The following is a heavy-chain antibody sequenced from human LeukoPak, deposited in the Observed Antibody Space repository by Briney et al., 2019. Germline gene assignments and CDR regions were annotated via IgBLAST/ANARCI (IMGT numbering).Heavy chain of an antibody. V-gene: IGHV3-15*07. Sequence: GGSLRLSCAASGFTFSSYWMNWVRQAPGKGLEWVGRIKSKTDDGTTDYAAPVKGGFTLSRDDSKNTLFLQMNSLKIEDTAVYYCTTMAGIVGAKYFDYWGQGILVTVSS. J-gene: IGHJ4*02. D-gene: IGHD1-26*01. CDR2: IKSKTDDGTT. CDR1: GFTFSSYW. CDR3: TTMAGIVGAKYFDY.